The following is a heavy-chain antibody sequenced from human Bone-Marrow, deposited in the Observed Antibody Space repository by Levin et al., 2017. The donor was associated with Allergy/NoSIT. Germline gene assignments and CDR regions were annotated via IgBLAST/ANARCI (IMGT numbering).Heavy chain of an antibody. CDR2: INHSGST. D-gene: IGHD4-23*01. CDR1: GGSFSGYY. J-gene: IGHJ6*02. V-gene: IGHV4-34*01. CDR3: ARGHDYGGNRGAPYYYGMDV. Sequence: SETLSLTCAVYGGSFSGYYWSWIRQPPGKGLEWIGEINHSGSTNYNPSLKSRVTISVDTSKNQFSLKLSSVTAADTAVYYCARGHDYGGNRGAPYYYGMDVWGQGTTVTVSS.